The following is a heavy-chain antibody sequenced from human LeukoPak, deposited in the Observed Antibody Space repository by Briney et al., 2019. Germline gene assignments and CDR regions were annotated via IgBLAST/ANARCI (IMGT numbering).Heavy chain of an antibody. J-gene: IGHJ4*02. CDR3: ARVAKERVGGVYYFDY. CDR2: IGTAGDT. Sequence: GGSLRLSCAASGFTFSDYDMPWVRQATGKGLEWVSAIGTAGDTYYTGSVKGRFTISRENAKNSLYLQMNSLRAGDTAVYYRARVAKERVGGVYYFDYWGQGTLVTVSS. D-gene: IGHD1-1*01. V-gene: IGHV3-13*01. CDR1: GFTFSDYD.